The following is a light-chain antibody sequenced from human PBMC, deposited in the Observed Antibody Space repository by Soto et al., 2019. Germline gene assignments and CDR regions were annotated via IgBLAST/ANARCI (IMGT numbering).Light chain of an antibody. V-gene: IGLV2-8*01. Sequence: QSVLTQPPSASWSPGQSVTISCTGASSDVGGYNFVSWYQHHPGKAPRLMIYDVTQRPSGVPDRFSGSKSGNTASLTVSGLQVDDEAYYYCSSYAGSSIPVAFGGGTKVTVL. CDR3: SSYAGSSIPVA. J-gene: IGLJ2*01. CDR1: SSDVGGYNF. CDR2: DVT.